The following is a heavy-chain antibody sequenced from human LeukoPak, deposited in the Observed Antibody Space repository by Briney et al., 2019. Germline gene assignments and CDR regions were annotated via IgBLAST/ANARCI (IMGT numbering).Heavy chain of an antibody. D-gene: IGHD5-24*01. CDR1: GFTFSSYW. CDR3: ARVAATMEFFDY. CDR2: IKQDGSEK. Sequence: GGSLRLSCAASGFTFSSYWMSWVRQAPGKGLEWVADIKQDGSEKYYVDSVKGRFTISRDNAKNSLFLQLTSLRTEDTAVYYCARVAATMEFFDYWGQGTLVTVSS. V-gene: IGHV3-7*01. J-gene: IGHJ4*02.